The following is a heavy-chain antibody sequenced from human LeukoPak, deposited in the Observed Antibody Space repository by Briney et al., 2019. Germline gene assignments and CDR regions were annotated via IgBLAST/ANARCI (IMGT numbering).Heavy chain of an antibody. Sequence: GASVKVSCKASGYTFTSYDVNWVRQATGQGLEWMGWMNPISGDTGYALKFQGRVTMSRNTSISTAYMELGSLRSEDTAVYYCARVLDYYGSGTRDFDYWGQGILVTVSS. D-gene: IGHD3-10*01. J-gene: IGHJ4*02. CDR2: MNPISGDT. V-gene: IGHV1-8*01. CDR3: ARVLDYYGSGTRDFDY. CDR1: GYTFTSYD.